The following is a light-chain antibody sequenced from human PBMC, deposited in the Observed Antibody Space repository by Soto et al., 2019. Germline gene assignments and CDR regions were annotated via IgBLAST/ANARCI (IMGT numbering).Light chain of an antibody. CDR2: DNN. V-gene: IGLV1-51*01. Sequence: VLTQPPSVSAAPGQKVTISCSGSSSNIGNNYVSWYQQLPGTAPKLLIYDNNKRPSGIPDRFSGSKSGTSATLGITGLQTGDEADYYCGTWDSSLSVYVFGTGTKVTVL. CDR1: SSNIGNNY. J-gene: IGLJ1*01. CDR3: GTWDSSLSVYV.